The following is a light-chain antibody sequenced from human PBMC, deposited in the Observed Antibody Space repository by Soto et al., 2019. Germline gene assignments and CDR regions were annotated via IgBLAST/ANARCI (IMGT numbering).Light chain of an antibody. CDR1: QNINNY. CDR2: DAS. V-gene: IGKV1-33*01. J-gene: IGKJ5*01. Sequence: IHMTQSPSSLSASVGYRVTITCRASQNINNYLNWYQQKPGRAPKLLIYDASNLEAGVPSRFRGSASGTDFTFTISRLKPEDIATYYCQQYENLPTFGQGTRLEIK. CDR3: QQYENLPT.